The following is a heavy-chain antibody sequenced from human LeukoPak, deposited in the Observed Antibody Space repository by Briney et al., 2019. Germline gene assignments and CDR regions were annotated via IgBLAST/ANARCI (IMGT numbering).Heavy chain of an antibody. CDR1: GFTFSSYS. V-gene: IGHV3-23*01. J-gene: IGHJ3*02. CDR2: ISGSGGST. CDR3: AKVRVAGHDAFDI. Sequence: GGSLRLSCAASGFTFSSYSMNWVRQAPGKGLEWVSAISGSGGSTYYADSVKGRFTISRDNSKNTLYLQMNSLRAEDTAVYYCAKVRVAGHDAFDIWGQGTMVTVSS. D-gene: IGHD6-19*01.